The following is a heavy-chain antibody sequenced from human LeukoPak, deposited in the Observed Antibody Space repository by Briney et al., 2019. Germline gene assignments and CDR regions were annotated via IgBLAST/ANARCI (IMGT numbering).Heavy chain of an antibody. CDR1: GFTFSSYS. Sequence: PGGSLRLSCAASGFTFSSYSMNWVLQAPGKGLEWISSITSSSSDIFYADSVRGRFTISRDNANNALHLQMNSLRAEDTAVYYCARVFWETVNTGYYSDFWGQGTLVTVSS. CDR2: ITSSSSDI. V-gene: IGHV3-21*01. CDR3: ARVFWETVNTGYYSDF. D-gene: IGHD3-22*01. J-gene: IGHJ4*02.